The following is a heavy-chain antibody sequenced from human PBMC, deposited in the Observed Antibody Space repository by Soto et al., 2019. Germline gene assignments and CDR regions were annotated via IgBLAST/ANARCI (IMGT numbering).Heavy chain of an antibody. CDR3: SRRDYGDY. V-gene: IGHV3-7*01. CDR1: GFTFSSYW. J-gene: IGHJ4*02. D-gene: IGHD4-17*01. CDR2: IKQDGSEK. Sequence: EVQLVESGGDLVQPGGSLRLPCAASGFTFSSYWMNWVRQAPGKGLEWVANIKQDGSEKYYVDYVKGRFTISRDNAKNSLFLQMNSLRVEDAGVYYCSRRDYGDYWGQGTLVSVSS.